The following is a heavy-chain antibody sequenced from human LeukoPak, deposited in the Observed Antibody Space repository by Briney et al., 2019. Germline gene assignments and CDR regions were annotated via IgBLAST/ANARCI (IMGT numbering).Heavy chain of an antibody. D-gene: IGHD6-19*01. V-gene: IGHV3-23*01. CDR3: ARDDAVGGGYLDH. Sequence: GGSLRLACAASGFTFSNYAMTWVRQARGKGLEWVSLMTGSGDSTLYIDSVKGRYTISIDNSKHMLYVQINSLSVDATAVYYCARDDAVGGGYLDHWGKATLVTVSS. J-gene: IGHJ4*02. CDR1: GFTFSNYA. CDR2: MTGSGDST.